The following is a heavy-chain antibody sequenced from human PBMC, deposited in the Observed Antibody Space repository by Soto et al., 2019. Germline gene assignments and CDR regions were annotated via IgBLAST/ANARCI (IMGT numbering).Heavy chain of an antibody. CDR1: GGSISTSNYY. Sequence: QLQLQESGPGLVKPSETLSLTCNVSGGSISTSNYYWAWVRQAPGKGLEWIANIYYRGDTYYHPSLRTRLTVSVDTSKHQFSLRLTSLTAADTAMYFCASLQVPGNFDYWGQGTLVTVSS. CDR3: ASLQVPGNFDY. V-gene: IGHV4-39*01. J-gene: IGHJ4*02. D-gene: IGHD6-13*01. CDR2: IYYRGDT.